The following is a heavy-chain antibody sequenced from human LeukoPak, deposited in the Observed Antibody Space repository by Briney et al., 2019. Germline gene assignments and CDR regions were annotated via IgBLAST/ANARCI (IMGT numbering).Heavy chain of an antibody. Sequence: ASVKVSCKASGYTFTSYDINWVRQATGQGLEWMGWMNPNSGNTGYAQKFQGRVTMTRNTSINTAYMELSSLRSEDTAVFYCARADDVGIAAVWGQGTTVTVSS. CDR1: GYTFTSYD. CDR3: ARADDVGIAAV. D-gene: IGHD6-13*01. CDR2: MNPNSGNT. J-gene: IGHJ6*02. V-gene: IGHV1-8*01.